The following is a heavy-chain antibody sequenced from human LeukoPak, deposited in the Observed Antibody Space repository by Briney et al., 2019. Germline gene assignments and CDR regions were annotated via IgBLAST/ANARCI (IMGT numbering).Heavy chain of an antibody. CDR2: IYYSGST. Sequence: SETLSLTCTVSGGSVSSGSYYWSWIRQPPGKGLEWIGYIYYSGSTNYNPSLKSRVTISVDTSKNQFSLKLSSVTAADTAVYYCARDQKYDFWSGYGSDAFDIWGQGTMVTVSS. CDR1: GGSVSSGSYY. V-gene: IGHV4-61*01. CDR3: ARDQKYDFWSGYGSDAFDI. D-gene: IGHD3-3*01. J-gene: IGHJ3*02.